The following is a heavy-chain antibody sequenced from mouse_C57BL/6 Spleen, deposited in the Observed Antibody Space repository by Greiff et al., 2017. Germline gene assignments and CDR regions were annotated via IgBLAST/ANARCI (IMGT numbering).Heavy chain of an antibody. CDR1: GYTFTSYG. J-gene: IGHJ1*03. V-gene: IGHV1-81*01. CDR2: IYPRSGNT. CDR3: AREGTTVVDWYFDV. D-gene: IGHD1-1*01. Sequence: QVQLKQSGAELARPGASVKLSCKASGYTFTSYGISWVKQRTGQGLEWIGEIYPRSGNTYYNEKFKGKATLTADKSSSTAYMELRSLTSEDSAVYVCAREGTTVVDWYFDVWGTGTTVTVSS.